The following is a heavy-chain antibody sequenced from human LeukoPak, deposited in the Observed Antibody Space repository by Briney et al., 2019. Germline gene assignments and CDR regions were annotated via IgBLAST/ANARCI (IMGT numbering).Heavy chain of an antibody. CDR2: IVVGSGNT. D-gene: IGHD3-10*01. J-gene: IGHJ4*02. V-gene: IGHV1-58*02. CDR3: AADRGQLNFDY. Sequence: ASVKVSCKASGFTFTSSAMQWVRQARGQRLEWIGWIVVGSGNTNYAQKFQERVTITRDMSTSTAYMELSSRRSEDTAVYYCAADRGQLNFDYWGQGTLVTVSS. CDR1: GFTFTSSA.